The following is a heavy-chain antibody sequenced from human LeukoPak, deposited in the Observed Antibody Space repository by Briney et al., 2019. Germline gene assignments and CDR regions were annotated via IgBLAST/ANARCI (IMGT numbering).Heavy chain of an antibody. CDR2: IHYSGST. J-gene: IGHJ4*02. D-gene: IGHD7-27*01. CDR3: ARSLKSSAPTKLGKYYFDY. V-gene: IGHV4-39*01. CDR1: GGSISSSIYY. Sequence: PSETLSLTCTVSGGSISSSIYYWGWIRQPPGKGLEWIGTIHYSGSTYYNPSLKRRVTISVDTSKNQFSLKLSSVTAADTAVYYCARSLKSSAPTKLGKYYFDYWGQGTLVTVSS.